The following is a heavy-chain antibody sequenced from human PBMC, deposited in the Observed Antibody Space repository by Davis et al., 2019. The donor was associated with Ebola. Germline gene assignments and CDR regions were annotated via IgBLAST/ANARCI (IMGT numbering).Heavy chain of an antibody. CDR2: ISAYNGNT. CDR3: ARDMGMVQEANWFDP. Sequence: ASVKASCKASGYTFTSYGISWVRQAPGQGLEWMGWISAYNGNTNYAQKLQGRVTMTTDTSTSTAYMELRSLRSDDTAVYYCARDMGMVQEANWFDPWGQGTLVTVSS. CDR1: GYTFTSYG. D-gene: IGHD3-10*01. V-gene: IGHV1-18*01. J-gene: IGHJ5*02.